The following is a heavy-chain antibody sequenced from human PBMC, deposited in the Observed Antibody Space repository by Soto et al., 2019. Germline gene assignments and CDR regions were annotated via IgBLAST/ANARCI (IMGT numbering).Heavy chain of an antibody. CDR1: GGSITSSFY. CDR2: IYGTGNT. J-gene: IGHJ6*02. CDR3: RSSSRYGTDV. D-gene: IGHD6-13*01. V-gene: IGHV4-39*01. Sequence: QLQLQESGPGLVKPSETLSLSCTVSGGSITSSFYWGWIRQPPGKGLGWIGSIYGTGNTYYNPALGXRVTISADTSRNHFSLNLISVTAADTAVYYCRSSSRYGTDVWGQGATVTVSS.